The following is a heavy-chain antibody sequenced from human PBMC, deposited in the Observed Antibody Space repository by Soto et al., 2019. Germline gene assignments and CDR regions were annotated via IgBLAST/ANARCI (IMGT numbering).Heavy chain of an antibody. V-gene: IGHV1-8*01. J-gene: IGHJ5*02. Sequence: ASVKVSCKASGYTFTSYDINWVRQATGQGLEWMGWMNPNSGNTGYAQKFQGRVTMTRNTSISTAYMELSSLRSEDTAVYYCARGSIYCSSTSCRKNNWFDPWGQGTLVTVSS. D-gene: IGHD2-2*01. CDR3: ARGSIYCSSTSCRKNNWFDP. CDR2: MNPNSGNT. CDR1: GYTFTSYD.